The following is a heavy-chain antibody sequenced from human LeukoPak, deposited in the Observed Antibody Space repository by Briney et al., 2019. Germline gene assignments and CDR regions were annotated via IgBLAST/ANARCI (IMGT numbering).Heavy chain of an antibody. Sequence: SETLSLTCTVSGGSISSYYWSWIRQPPGKGLEWIGYIYYSGSTNYNPSLKSRVTRSVDTSKNQFSLKLSSVTAADTAVYYCARETPYCSGGSCYGPWFDPWGQGTLVTVSS. CDR1: GGSISSYY. CDR3: ARETPYCSGGSCYGPWFDP. J-gene: IGHJ5*02. CDR2: IYYSGST. D-gene: IGHD2-15*01. V-gene: IGHV4-59*01.